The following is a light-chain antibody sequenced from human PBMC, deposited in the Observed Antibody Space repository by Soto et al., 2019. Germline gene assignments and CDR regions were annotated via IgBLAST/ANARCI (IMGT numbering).Light chain of an antibody. CDR3: AAGDDSLSGVV. CDR2: RNN. Sequence: QSVLTQPPSASGTPGQRVSISCSGSGSNIGSNYVYWYQQLPGTAPKLLIYRNNQRPSAVPDRFSGSKSGTSASLAISGLRSEDEADYYCAAGDDSLSGVVFGGGTKLTVL. V-gene: IGLV1-47*01. CDR1: GSNIGSNY. J-gene: IGLJ2*01.